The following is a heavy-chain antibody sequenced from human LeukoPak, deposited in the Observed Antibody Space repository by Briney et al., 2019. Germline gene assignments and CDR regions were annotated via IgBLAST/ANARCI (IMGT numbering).Heavy chain of an antibody. CDR1: GGTFSSYA. Sequence: VASVNVSCEASGGTFSSYAIRWVRQALGQGREWMGGIIPIFGAANYAQKFQGRHTIPAHKSTNTPYIEPSSQRSEDRRVFYCARGGYNWIPTYYYYMDVWGKGTTVTVSS. J-gene: IGHJ6*03. D-gene: IGHD1-20*01. V-gene: IGHV1-69*06. CDR2: IIPIFGAA. CDR3: ARGGYNWIPTYYYYMDV.